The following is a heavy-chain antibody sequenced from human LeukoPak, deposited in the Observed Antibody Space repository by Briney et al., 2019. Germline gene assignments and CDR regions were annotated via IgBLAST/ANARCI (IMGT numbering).Heavy chain of an antibody. CDR3: AKDVLQWWDTARGVRVGY. CDR1: GFTFSSYG. V-gene: IGHV3-30*02. CDR2: IRYDGSNK. J-gene: IGHJ4*02. Sequence: SGGSLRLSCAASGFTFSSYGMHWVRQAPGKGLEWVAFIRYDGSNKYYADSVKGRFTISRDNSKNTLYLQMNGLRAEDTAVYYCAKDVLQWWDTARGVRVGYWGQGTLVTVSS. D-gene: IGHD2-21*02.